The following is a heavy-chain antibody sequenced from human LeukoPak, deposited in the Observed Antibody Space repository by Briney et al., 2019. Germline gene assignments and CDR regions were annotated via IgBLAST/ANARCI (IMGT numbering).Heavy chain of an antibody. CDR3: AKTVDTAMVDY. CDR1: GYTFTSYG. CDR2: ISAYNGNT. D-gene: IGHD5-18*01. Sequence: ASVTVSCTASGYTFTSYGISWVRQAPGQGLEWMGWISAYNGNTNYAQKLQGRVTMTTDTSTSTAYMELRSLRSDDTAVYYCAKTVDTAMVDYWGQGTLVTVSS. V-gene: IGHV1-18*01. J-gene: IGHJ4*02.